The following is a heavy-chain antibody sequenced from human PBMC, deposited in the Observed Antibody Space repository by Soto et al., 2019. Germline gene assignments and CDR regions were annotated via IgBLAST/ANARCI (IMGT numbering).Heavy chain of an antibody. CDR1: GYTFTSYA. CDR2: INAGNGNT. Sequence: ASVKVSCKASGYTFTSYAMHWVRQAPGQRLEWMGWINAGNGNTKYSQKFQGRVTITRDTSASTAYMELSSLRSEDTAVYYCARGYCSSTSCSKYYYYYMDVWGKGTTVTV. CDR3: ARGYCSSTSCSKYYYYYMDV. J-gene: IGHJ6*03. D-gene: IGHD2-2*01. V-gene: IGHV1-3*01.